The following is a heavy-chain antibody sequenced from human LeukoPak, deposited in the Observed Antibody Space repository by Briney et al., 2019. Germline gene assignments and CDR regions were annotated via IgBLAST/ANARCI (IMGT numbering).Heavy chain of an antibody. CDR3: ARDRYGDYGDFDL. Sequence: ASVKVSCKASGYTFTNYDIHWVRQDTGQGLEWMGWMNPNSGNTGYAQRFRGRVTITRNTSIGTAYMDLNSLRSEDTAVYYCARDRYGDYGDFDLWGRGTLVTVSS. CDR2: MNPNSGNT. CDR1: GYTFTNYD. J-gene: IGHJ2*01. D-gene: IGHD4-17*01. V-gene: IGHV1-8*03.